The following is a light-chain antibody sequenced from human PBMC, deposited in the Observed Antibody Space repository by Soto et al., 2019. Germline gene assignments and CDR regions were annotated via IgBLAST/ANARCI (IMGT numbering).Light chain of an antibody. Sequence: EIVLTQSPGTLSLSPGERATLSCRASQSVSSSYLAWYQHKPGQAPRLLIYDASSRATGIPDRFSGSGYGTDFSLTISRLEREEFAVYYFQQYGSSPRTFGQGTKLEI. V-gene: IGKV3-20*01. CDR2: DAS. CDR3: QQYGSSPRT. CDR1: QSVSSSY. J-gene: IGKJ1*01.